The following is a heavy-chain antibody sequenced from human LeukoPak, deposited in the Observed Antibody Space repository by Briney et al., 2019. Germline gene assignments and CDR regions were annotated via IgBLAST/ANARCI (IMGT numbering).Heavy chain of an antibody. V-gene: IGHV3-74*01. CDR3: ARGAYDWDY. CDR1: GFTFTSYW. CDR2: MNSDESST. Sequence: PGGSLRLSCAAPGFTFTSYWMHWVRQAPGKGLVWVSHMNSDESSTNYADSVKGRFTISRDNAKNTLYLQMNSLRAEDTAVYYCARGAYDWDYWGQGTLVTVSS. D-gene: IGHD3-16*01. J-gene: IGHJ4*02.